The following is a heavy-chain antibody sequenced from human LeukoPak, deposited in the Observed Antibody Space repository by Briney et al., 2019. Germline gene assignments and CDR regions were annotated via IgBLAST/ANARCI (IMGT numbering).Heavy chain of an antibody. CDR1: GYSFTNYW. V-gene: IGHV5-51*01. Sequence: GESLKISCKGSGYSFTNYWIVWVRQMPGKGLEWMGIIYPGDSGTTYSPSFQGQVTISADKSISTAYLQWSSLKASDTAMYYCARGGRCSGGSCYSGYYNGMDVWGQGTTVTVSS. CDR3: ARGGRCSGGSCYSGYYNGMDV. D-gene: IGHD2-15*01. J-gene: IGHJ6*02. CDR2: IYPGDSGT.